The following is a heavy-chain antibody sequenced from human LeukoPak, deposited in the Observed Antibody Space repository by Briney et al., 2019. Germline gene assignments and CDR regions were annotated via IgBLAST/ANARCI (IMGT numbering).Heavy chain of an antibody. CDR1: GGSISSYY. J-gene: IGHJ4*02. CDR3: ARARQGDGSGSYYFDY. CDR2: IYYSGST. Sequence: SETLSLTCTVSGGSISSYYWSWIRQPPGKGLEWIGYIYYSGSTNYNPSLKSRVTISVDTSKNQFSLKLSSVTAADTAVYYCARARQGDGSGSYYFDYWGQGTLVTVSS. D-gene: IGHD3-10*01. V-gene: IGHV4-59*01.